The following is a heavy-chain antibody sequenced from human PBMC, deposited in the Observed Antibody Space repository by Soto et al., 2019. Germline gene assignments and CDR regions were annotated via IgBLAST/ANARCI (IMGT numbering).Heavy chain of an antibody. CDR2: ISVYNGNT. J-gene: IGHJ5*02. CDR1: GYRFTDYA. CDR3: ARVPDYGDYLNWLDP. D-gene: IGHD4-17*01. Sequence: ASVKVSCKASGYRFTDYAMSWVRQAPGQGLEWMGWISVYNGNTNYAQKLQGRVTMTTDTSTSTAYMELRSLRSDDTAVYYCARVPDYGDYLNWLDPWGQGTLVTVSS. V-gene: IGHV1-18*01.